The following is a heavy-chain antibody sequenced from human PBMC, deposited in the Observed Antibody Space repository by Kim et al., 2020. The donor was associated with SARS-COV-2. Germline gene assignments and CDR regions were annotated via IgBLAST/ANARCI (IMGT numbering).Heavy chain of an antibody. Sequence: GGSLRLSCAASGFTFSSYAMHWVRQAPGKGLEWVAVISYDGSNKYYADSVKGRFTISRDNSKNTLYLQMNSLRAEDTAVYYCAGSSWYNWFDPWGQGTLVTVSS. CDR2: ISYDGSNK. CDR3: AGSSWYNWFDP. D-gene: IGHD6-13*01. CDR1: GFTFSSYA. J-gene: IGHJ5*02. V-gene: IGHV3-30-3*01.